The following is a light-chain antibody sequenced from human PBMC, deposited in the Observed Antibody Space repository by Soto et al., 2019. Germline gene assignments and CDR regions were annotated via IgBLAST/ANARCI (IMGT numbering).Light chain of an antibody. CDR3: NSYTSNNTYV. Sequence: QSALTQPASVSGSPGQSITVSCTGTISDVGAYNYVSWYQQHPGKAPKLIIYEVSNRPSGVSNRFSGSKSGNTASLTISGLRAEDEADYYCNSYTSNNTYVFGTGTKVTVL. V-gene: IGLV2-14*01. CDR1: ISDVGAYNY. J-gene: IGLJ1*01. CDR2: EVS.